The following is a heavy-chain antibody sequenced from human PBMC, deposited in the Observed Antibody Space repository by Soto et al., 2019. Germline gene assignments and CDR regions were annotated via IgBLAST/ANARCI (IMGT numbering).Heavy chain of an antibody. D-gene: IGHD2-8*01. J-gene: IGHJ4*02. CDR3: ANGKYGATWAPFDD. V-gene: IGHV2-5*02. CDR1: GFSLTSSEVG. Sequence: QITLIASGPTLVKPTQTLTLTCNFSGFSLTSSEVGVAGCRQPPGKALEWLALIYWDDAKRYTPSLKTRLTITKDTSKNHVVLTMTNVDPVDTATYFCANGKYGATWAPFDDSGQGALVTISS. CDR2: IYWDDAK.